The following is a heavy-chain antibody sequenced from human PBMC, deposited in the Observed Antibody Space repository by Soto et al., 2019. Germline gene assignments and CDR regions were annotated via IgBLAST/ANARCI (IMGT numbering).Heavy chain of an antibody. CDR3: ARGRQYQLLREALYGYFDY. CDR1: GGSFSGYY. CDR2: INHSGST. Sequence: PSETLSLTCAVYGGSFSGYYWSWIRQPPGKGLEWIGEINHSGSTNYNPSLKSRVTISVDTSKNQFSLKLSSVTAADTAVYYCARGRQYQLLREALYGYFDYWGQGTLVTVSS. V-gene: IGHV4-34*01. D-gene: IGHD2-2*01. J-gene: IGHJ4*02.